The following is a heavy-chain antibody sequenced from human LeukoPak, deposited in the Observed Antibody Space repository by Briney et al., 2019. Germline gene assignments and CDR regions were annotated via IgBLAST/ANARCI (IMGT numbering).Heavy chain of an antibody. CDR3: VRIPNSANFPNWFDP. V-gene: IGHV3-21*01. CDR1: GFTFSSFW. D-gene: IGHD4/OR15-4a*01. J-gene: IGHJ5*02. CDR2: ISSSSDYI. Sequence: GGSLRLSCAASGFTFSSFWMSWVRQSPGKGLEWVSSISSSSDYIYYADSVKGRFTISRDNAKNSLYLQMNSLRAEDTAVYYCVRIPNSANFPNWFDPWGQGTLVTVSS.